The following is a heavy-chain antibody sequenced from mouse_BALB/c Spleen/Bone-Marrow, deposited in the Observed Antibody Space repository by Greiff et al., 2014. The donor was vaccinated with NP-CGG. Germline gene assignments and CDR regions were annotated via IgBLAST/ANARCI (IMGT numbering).Heavy chain of an antibody. CDR3: ARVYGSSYDPYYYAMDY. Sequence: VQLQQSGPGLVAPSQSLSITCTVSEFSLTSYGVYWARQPPGKGLEWLGVIWAGGSTNYNSGLMSRLSISKDNSKSQVLLKMNSLQTDDTAMYYCARVYGSSYDPYYYAMDYWGQGTSVTVSS. CDR2: IWAGGST. V-gene: IGHV2-9*02. CDR1: EFSLTSYG. D-gene: IGHD1-1*01. J-gene: IGHJ4*01.